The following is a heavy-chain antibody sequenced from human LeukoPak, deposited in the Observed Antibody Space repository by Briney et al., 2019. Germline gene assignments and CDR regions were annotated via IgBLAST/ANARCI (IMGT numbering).Heavy chain of an antibody. CDR1: GGSISSYY. CDR2: IYTSGST. D-gene: IGHD2-15*01. Sequence: PSETLSLTCTVSGGSISSYYWSWIRQPAGKGLEWIGRIYTSGSTNYNPSLKSRVTMSVDTSKNQFSLKLSSVTAADTAVYYCARDVRTCSGGICYSRERDYYYYYYMDVWGKGTTVTVSS. V-gene: IGHV4-4*07. J-gene: IGHJ6*03. CDR3: ARDVRTCSGGICYSRERDYYYYYYMDV.